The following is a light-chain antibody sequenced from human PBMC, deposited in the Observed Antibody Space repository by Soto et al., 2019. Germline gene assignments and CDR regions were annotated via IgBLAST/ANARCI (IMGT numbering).Light chain of an antibody. Sequence: QSALTQPASVSGSPGQSITISCTGTSSDVGGYNYVSWYQQHPGKAPKLMIYDVSNRPSGVSNRFSGSKSGNTASLTISGLQAEEEADYYCSSYSSSSTGVFGTGTKVTVL. CDR2: DVS. CDR1: SSDVGGYNY. V-gene: IGLV2-14*01. CDR3: SSYSSSSTGV. J-gene: IGLJ1*01.